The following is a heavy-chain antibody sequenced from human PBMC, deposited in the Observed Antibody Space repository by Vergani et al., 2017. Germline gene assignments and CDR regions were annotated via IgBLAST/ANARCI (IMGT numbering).Heavy chain of an antibody. V-gene: IGHV3-9*01. J-gene: IGHJ1*01. CDR1: GFTFDDYA. D-gene: IGHD6-19*01. Sequence: EVQLVESGGGLVQPGRSLRLSCAASGFTFDDYAMHWVRQAPGKGLEWVSGISWNSGSIGYADSVKGRFTISRDNAKNSLYLQMNSLRAEDTALYYCAKTYSSGWYGEYFQHWGQGTLVTVSS. CDR2: ISWNSGSI. CDR3: AKTYSSGWYGEYFQH.